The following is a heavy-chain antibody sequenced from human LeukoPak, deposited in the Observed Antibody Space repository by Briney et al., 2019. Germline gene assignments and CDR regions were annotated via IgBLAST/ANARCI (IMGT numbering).Heavy chain of an antibody. Sequence: GGSLRLSCAASGFTFSSYAMSWVRQAPGKGLEWVSAISGSGGSTYYADSVKGRFTISRDNSKNTLYLQMNSLRAEDTAVYYCARDPGLRFLEWYIDYWGQGTLVTVSS. CDR1: GFTFSSYA. J-gene: IGHJ4*02. CDR2: ISGSGGST. CDR3: ARDPGLRFLEWYIDY. D-gene: IGHD3-3*01. V-gene: IGHV3-23*01.